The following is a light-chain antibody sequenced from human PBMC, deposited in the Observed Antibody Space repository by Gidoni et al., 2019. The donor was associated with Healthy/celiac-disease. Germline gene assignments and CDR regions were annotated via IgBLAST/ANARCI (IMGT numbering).Light chain of an antibody. V-gene: IGKV1-39*01. CDR3: QQSYT. CDR2: AAS. J-gene: IGKJ4*01. Sequence: IHMTQSPSSLSASVADRVTITCRASQSISSYLNWYPQKQGKAPKLLIYAASSLQSGVPSRFSGSGSGTDFTLTISSLQPEDFATYYCQQSYTFGGGTKVEIK. CDR1: QSISSY.